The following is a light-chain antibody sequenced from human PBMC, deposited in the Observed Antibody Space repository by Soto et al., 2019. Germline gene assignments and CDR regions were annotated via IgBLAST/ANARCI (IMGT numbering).Light chain of an antibody. Sequence: EIVLTQSPVTLSLSPGERATLSCRASQSVSNYLAWYQQKPGQAPRLLIYDASNRATDIPARFSGSGSGTDFTLTSTSLEPEDFAVYYCQQRSNWPLTFGGGTKVEIK. CDR3: QQRSNWPLT. J-gene: IGKJ4*01. CDR2: DAS. CDR1: QSVSNY. V-gene: IGKV3-11*01.